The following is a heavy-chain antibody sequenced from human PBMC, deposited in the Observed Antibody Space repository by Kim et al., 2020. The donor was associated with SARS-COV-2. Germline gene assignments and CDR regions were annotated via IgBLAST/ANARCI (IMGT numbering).Heavy chain of an antibody. D-gene: IGHD3-3*01. CDR1: GGSISSSSYY. V-gene: IGHV4-39*07. CDR3: ARDSSIFGVVISYWFDP. Sequence: SETLSLTCTVSGGSISSSSYYWGWIRQPPGKGLEWIGSIYYSGSTYYNPSLKSRVTISVDTSKNQFSLKVSSVTAADTAVYYCARDSSIFGVVISYWFDPWGQGTLVTVSS. CDR2: IYYSGST. J-gene: IGHJ5*02.